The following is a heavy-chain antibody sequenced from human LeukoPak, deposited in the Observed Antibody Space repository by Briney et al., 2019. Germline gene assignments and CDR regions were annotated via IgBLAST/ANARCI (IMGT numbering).Heavy chain of an antibody. Sequence: ASVKVSCKASGYTFTSYAMHWVRQAPGQRLEWMGWINAGNGNTKYSQKFQGRVTITRDTSASTAYMELSSLRSEDTAVYYCARDGLYGSGSYPLDHWGQGTLVTVSS. CDR2: INAGNGNT. J-gene: IGHJ4*02. D-gene: IGHD3-10*01. CDR3: ARDGLYGSGSYPLDH. V-gene: IGHV1-3*01. CDR1: GYTFTSYA.